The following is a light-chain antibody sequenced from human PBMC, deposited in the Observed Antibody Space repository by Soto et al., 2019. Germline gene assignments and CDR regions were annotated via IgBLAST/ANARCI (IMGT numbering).Light chain of an antibody. V-gene: IGKV3-15*01. CDR2: AAS. CDR1: QSVCSN. Sequence: EIVMTQSPATLSVSPGERATLSCRASQSVCSNLAWYQQTPRQAPRVPIYAASTSATGIPAWSSGSGSGTVFTLTITILQHEDFAIYHCQQSYSTITFGQGTRLEIK. J-gene: IGKJ5*01. CDR3: QQSYSTIT.